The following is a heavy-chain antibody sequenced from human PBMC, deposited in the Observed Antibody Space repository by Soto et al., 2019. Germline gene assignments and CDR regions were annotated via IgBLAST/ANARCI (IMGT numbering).Heavy chain of an antibody. CDR1: GSTFTSYG. Sequence: AASVKVSCKASGSTFTSYGISWVRQAPGQGLEWMGWISAYNGNTNYAQKIQGRVTMTTDTSTSTAYMELRSLRSDDTAVYYCARDKRVPAATECATKDGMDVWGQGTTVTVSS. J-gene: IGHJ6*02. CDR2: ISAYNGNT. V-gene: IGHV1-18*01. CDR3: ARDKRVPAATECATKDGMDV. D-gene: IGHD2-2*01.